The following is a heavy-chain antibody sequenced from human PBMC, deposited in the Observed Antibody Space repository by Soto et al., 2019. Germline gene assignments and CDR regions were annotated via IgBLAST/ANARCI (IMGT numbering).Heavy chain of an antibody. CDR3: VGGQYYFDY. CDR1: GFPFSSYG. V-gene: IGHV3-30*03. D-gene: IGHD3-10*01. J-gene: IGHJ4*02. Sequence: QVQLVESGGGVVQPGRSLRLSCAASGFPFSSYGMHWVREAPGQGLEWVAVISYDGSNKYYAESVKGRFTISRDNSASTLYLQMNSLRPEDTALYYCVGGQYYFDYRGQGTLVTFS. CDR2: ISYDGSNK.